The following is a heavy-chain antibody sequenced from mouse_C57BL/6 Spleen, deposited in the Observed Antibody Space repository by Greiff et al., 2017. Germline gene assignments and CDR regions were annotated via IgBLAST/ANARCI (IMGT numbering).Heavy chain of an antibody. CDR2: ILCDGST. J-gene: IGHJ2*01. CDR1: GFSFTRYG. CDR3: AKHAYLDY. V-gene: IGHV2-3*01. Sequence: VQLVESGPGLVAPSQSLSITCTVPGFSFTRYGVSWVRQPPGNGLEWLGVILCDGSTNYHSALISRLSISKDNSKRQVFLTLNSLQTDDTATYYCAKHAYLDYWGQGTTLTVSS.